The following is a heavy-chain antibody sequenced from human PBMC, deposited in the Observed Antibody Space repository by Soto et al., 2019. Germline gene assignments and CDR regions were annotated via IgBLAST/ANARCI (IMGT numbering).Heavy chain of an antibody. CDR3: ARNGWLAAGWFDP. V-gene: IGHV1-8*01. CDR2: MNPKSGNT. D-gene: IGHD6-19*01. Sequence: QVQLVQSGAEVKKPGASVKVSSKASGYTFTSYDINWLRQATGQELEWMGWMNPKSGNTGYAQKFQGRVTMTRNTSISTAYMELSSLRSEDTAVYYCARNGWLAAGWFDPWGQGTLVTVSS. J-gene: IGHJ5*02. CDR1: GYTFTSYD.